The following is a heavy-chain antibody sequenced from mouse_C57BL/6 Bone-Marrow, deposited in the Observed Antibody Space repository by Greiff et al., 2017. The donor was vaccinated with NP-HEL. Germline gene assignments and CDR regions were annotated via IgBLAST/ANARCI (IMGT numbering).Heavy chain of an antibody. D-gene: IGHD1-1*01. Sequence: EVHLVESGPELVKPGASVKISCKASGYSFTDYNMNWVKQSNGKSLEWIGVINPNYGTTSYNQKFKGKATLTVDQSSSTAYMQLNSLTSEDSAVYYCARPDYYGSSYGFDYWGQGTTLTVSS. CDR3: ARPDYYGSSYGFDY. V-gene: IGHV1-39*01. CDR2: INPNYGTT. CDR1: GYSFTDYN. J-gene: IGHJ2*01.